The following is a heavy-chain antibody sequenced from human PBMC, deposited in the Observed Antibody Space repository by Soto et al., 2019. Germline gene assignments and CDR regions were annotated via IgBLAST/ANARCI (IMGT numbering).Heavy chain of an antibody. V-gene: IGHV3-64D*06. D-gene: IGHD6-6*01. J-gene: IGHJ3*02. CDR3: VKDLTNEGSLYSSSSGAFDI. Sequence: GGSLRLSCSASGFTFSSYAMHWVRQAPGKGLEYVSAISSNGGSTYYADSVKGRFTISRDNSKNPLYLQKSSLRAEDTAVYYCVKDLTNEGSLYSSSSGAFDIWGQGTMVTVSS. CDR1: GFTFSSYA. CDR2: ISSNGGST.